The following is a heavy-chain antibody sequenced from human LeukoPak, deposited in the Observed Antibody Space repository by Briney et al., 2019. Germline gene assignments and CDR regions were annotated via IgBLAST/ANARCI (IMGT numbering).Heavy chain of an antibody. Sequence: PQTLSLTCTVSGGSISSGDYYWSSIRQPPGKGLEWIGYIYYSGSTYYNPSLKSRVTISVDTSKNQFSLKLSSVTAADTAVYYCARGSPSDYYDSSGYYFSNWGQGTLVTVSS. CDR3: ARGSPSDYYDSSGYYFSN. J-gene: IGHJ4*02. D-gene: IGHD3-22*01. CDR1: GGSISSGDYY. V-gene: IGHV4-30-4*01. CDR2: IYYSGST.